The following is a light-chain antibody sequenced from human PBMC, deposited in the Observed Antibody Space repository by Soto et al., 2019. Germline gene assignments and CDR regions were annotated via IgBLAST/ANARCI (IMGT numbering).Light chain of an antibody. V-gene: IGLV2-23*01. CDR3: CSYAGSRV. CDR1: SSDVGSYNL. J-gene: IGLJ3*02. CDR2: EGS. Sequence: QSALTQPASVSGSPGQSITISCTGTSSDVGSYNLVSWYQQHPGKAPKLMIYEGSKRPSGVSNRFSGSKSGNTASLTNSGLQAEDEAGYYCCSYAGSRVFGGGTTVTVL.